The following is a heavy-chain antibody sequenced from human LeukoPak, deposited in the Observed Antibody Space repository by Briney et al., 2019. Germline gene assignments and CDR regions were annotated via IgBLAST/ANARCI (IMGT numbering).Heavy chain of an antibody. V-gene: IGHV3-11*04. CDR1: GFTFSDYY. Sequence: TGGSLRLSCAASGFTFSDYYMSWIRQAPGKGLEWVSYISSSGSTIYYADSVKGRFTISRDNAKNSLYLQMNSLRAEDTAVYYCARDRANIVVVSASEYWGQGTLVTVSS. CDR3: ARDRANIVVVSASEY. D-gene: IGHD2-21*01. CDR2: ISSSGSTI. J-gene: IGHJ4*02.